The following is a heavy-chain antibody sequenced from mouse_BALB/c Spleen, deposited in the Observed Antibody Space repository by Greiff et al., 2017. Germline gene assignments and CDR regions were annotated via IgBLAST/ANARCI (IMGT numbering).Heavy chain of an antibody. CDR1: GDSITSGY. J-gene: IGHJ1*01. V-gene: IGHV3-8*02. Sequence: EVQLVESGPSLVKPSQTLSLTCSVTGDSITSGYWNWIRKFPGNKLEYMGYISYSGSTYYNPSLKSRISITRDTSKNQYYLQLNSVTTEDTATYYCARPITTARDWYFDVWGAGTTVTVSS. CDR2: ISYSGST. CDR3: ARPITTARDWYFDV. D-gene: IGHD1-2*01.